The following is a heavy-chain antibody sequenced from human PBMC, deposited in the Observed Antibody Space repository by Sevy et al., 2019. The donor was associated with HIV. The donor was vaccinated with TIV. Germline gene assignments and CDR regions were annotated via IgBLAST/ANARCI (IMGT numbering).Heavy chain of an antibody. CDR2: MYYSGST. CDR1: GDSISSGGYY. J-gene: IGHJ5*02. Sequence: SETLSLTCTVSGDSISSGGYYWSWIRQHPGKGLEWIGYMYYSGSTYYNPSLKSRVTISIDTSKNQFSLKLSSVTAADTAVYYCARAAGWFDAWGQGTLVTVSS. V-gene: IGHV4-31*03. CDR3: ARAAGWFDA.